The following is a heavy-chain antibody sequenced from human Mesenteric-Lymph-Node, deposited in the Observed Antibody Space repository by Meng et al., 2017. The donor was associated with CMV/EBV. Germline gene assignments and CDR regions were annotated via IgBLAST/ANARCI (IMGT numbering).Heavy chain of an antibody. J-gene: IGHJ4*02. V-gene: IGHV5-51*01. CDR2: IYAGDSDT. Sequence: GGSLRLSCKGSGYILTSYRIGWVRQMPGKGLEWMGIIYAGDSDTRYSPSFQGQVTISADKSITTAYLQWSSLKASDTAMYYCARLYSSGDFDYWGQGMLVTVSS. D-gene: IGHD6-19*01. CDR3: ARLYSSGDFDY. CDR1: GYILTSYR.